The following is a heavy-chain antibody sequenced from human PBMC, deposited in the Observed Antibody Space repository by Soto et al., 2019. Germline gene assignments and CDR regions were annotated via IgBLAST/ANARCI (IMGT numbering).Heavy chain of an antibody. CDR3: AREDTAMAIYYYYGMDV. V-gene: IGHV3-21*01. J-gene: IGHJ6*02. Sequence: GGSLRLSCAASGFTFSSYSMNWVRQAPGKGLEWVSSISSSSSYIYYADSVKGRFTISRDNAKNSLYLQMNSLRAEDTAVYYCAREDTAMAIYYYYGMDVWGQGTTVTVSS. CDR1: GFTFSSYS. D-gene: IGHD5-18*01. CDR2: ISSSSSYI.